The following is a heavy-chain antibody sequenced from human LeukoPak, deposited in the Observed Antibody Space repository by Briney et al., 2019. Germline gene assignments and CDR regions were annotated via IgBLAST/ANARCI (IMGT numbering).Heavy chain of an antibody. CDR2: IIPIFGTA. V-gene: IGHV1-69*06. Sequence: ASVKVSCKASGGTFSSYAISWVRQAPGQGLEWMGGIIPIFGTANYAQKFQGRVTITADKSTSTAYVELSSLRPEDTAVYYCAGDVLGYCSGGSCYSDYWGQGTLVTVSS. D-gene: IGHD2-15*01. CDR1: GGTFSSYA. J-gene: IGHJ4*02. CDR3: AGDVLGYCSGGSCYSDY.